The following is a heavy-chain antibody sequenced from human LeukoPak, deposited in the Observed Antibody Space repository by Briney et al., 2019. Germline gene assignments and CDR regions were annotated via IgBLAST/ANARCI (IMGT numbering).Heavy chain of an antibody. V-gene: IGHV3-21*06. CDR3: ARGPFSSSWSEFDY. J-gene: IGHJ4*02. Sequence: GGSLRLSCAASGFTFSDYILNWVRQAPGKGLEWVSCISGDSRYIYYADSLKGRSTISRDNAQNSLYLHMNNLRAEDTAVYYCARGPFSSSWSEFDYWGQGTMVTVSS. D-gene: IGHD6-13*01. CDR2: ISGDSRYI. CDR1: GFTFSDYI.